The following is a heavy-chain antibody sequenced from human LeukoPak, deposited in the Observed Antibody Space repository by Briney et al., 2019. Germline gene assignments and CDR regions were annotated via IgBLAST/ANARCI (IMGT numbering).Heavy chain of an antibody. Sequence: SVKVSCKASGGTFSSYAISWVRQAPGQGLEWMGGIIPIFGTANYAQKFQGRVTITTDESTSTAYMELSSLRSEDTAVYYCARVNYDFWSGYYLDYWGQGTLVTVSS. J-gene: IGHJ4*02. CDR2: IIPIFGTA. D-gene: IGHD3-3*01. CDR3: ARVNYDFWSGYYLDY. V-gene: IGHV1-69*05. CDR1: GGTFSSYA.